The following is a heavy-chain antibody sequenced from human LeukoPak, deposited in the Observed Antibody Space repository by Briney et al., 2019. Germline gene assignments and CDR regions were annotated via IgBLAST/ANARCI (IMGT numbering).Heavy chain of an antibody. J-gene: IGHJ5*02. Sequence: SETLSLTCTVSGGSISSYYWSWIRQPPGKGLEWIGYIYYSGSTNYNPSLKSRVTISVDTSKTQFSLKLTSVTAADTAVYYCARERRYCSSTSCYSWFDPWGQGTLVTVSS. V-gene: IGHV4-59*01. CDR3: ARERRYCSSTSCYSWFDP. CDR2: IYYSGST. D-gene: IGHD2-2*02. CDR1: GGSISSYY.